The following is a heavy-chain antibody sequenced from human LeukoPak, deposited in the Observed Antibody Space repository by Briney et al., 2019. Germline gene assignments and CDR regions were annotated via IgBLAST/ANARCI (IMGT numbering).Heavy chain of an antibody. CDR1: GFIFSNYA. J-gene: IGHJ5*02. Sequence: GGSLRLSCAASGFIFSNYALMWVRQAPGKGLEWVSSITGSGDNTFYADSVKGRFSLSRDNSKNMLYLQMCSLGAEDTAMYYCAKGAATGLVDWFDPWGQGTLVTVSS. CDR3: AKGAATGLVDWFDP. V-gene: IGHV3-23*01. D-gene: IGHD6-13*01. CDR2: ITGSGDNT.